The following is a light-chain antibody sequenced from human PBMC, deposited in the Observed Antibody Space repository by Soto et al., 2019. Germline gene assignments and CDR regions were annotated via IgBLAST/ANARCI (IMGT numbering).Light chain of an antibody. Sequence: DIQMTQSPSSLSASVGDRVTITCRASQGISNYLAWYQQKPGKVPKLLIYAASTLQSGVPSRFSGSGSVTDFTITISSLQPEDVATYYCQKYNSAPPDFVGVTKLEIK. CDR2: AAS. CDR1: QGISNY. CDR3: QKYNSAPPD. V-gene: IGKV1-27*01. J-gene: IGKJ4*01.